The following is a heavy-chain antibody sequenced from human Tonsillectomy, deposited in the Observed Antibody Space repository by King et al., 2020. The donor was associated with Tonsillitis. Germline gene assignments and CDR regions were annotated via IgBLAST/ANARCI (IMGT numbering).Heavy chain of an antibody. V-gene: IGHV3-30*02. D-gene: IGHD3-22*01. J-gene: IGHJ4*02. CDR2: IRYDGSNK. Sequence: VQLVESGGGVVQPGGSLRLSCAASGFTFSSFGMHWVRQAPGKGLEWVTFIRYDGSNKFYADSVKGRFTISRDSSKNTLYLQMNSLRPEDTAVYYCAKDSYDISVTLDYWGQGTLVTVSS. CDR1: GFTFSSFG. CDR3: AKDSYDISVTLDY.